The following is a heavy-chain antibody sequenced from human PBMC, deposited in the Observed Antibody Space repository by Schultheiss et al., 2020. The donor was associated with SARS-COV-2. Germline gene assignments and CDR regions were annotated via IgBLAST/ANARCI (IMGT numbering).Heavy chain of an antibody. Sequence: GESLKISCKGSGYSFTSYWIGWVRQMPGKGLEWMGIIYPGDSDTRYSPSFQGQVTISADKSISTAYLQWSSLKASDTAMYYCARALTGVRGVIGSPNWFDPWGQGTLVTVSS. CDR1: GYSFTSYW. V-gene: IGHV5-51*01. CDR3: ARALTGVRGVIGSPNWFDP. D-gene: IGHD3-10*01. CDR2: IYPGDSDT. J-gene: IGHJ5*02.